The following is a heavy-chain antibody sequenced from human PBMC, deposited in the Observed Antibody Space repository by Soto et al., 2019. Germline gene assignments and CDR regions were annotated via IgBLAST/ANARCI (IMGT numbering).Heavy chain of an antibody. CDR2: ISYDGSNK. CDR3: AREEVVVVVAATPIDY. J-gene: IGHJ4*02. CDR1: GFTFSSCA. V-gene: IGHV3-30-3*01. Sequence: PGGSLRLSCAASGFTFSSCAMHWVRQAPGKGLEWVAVISYDGSNKYYADSVKGRFTISRDNSKNTLYLQMNSLRAEDTAVYYCAREEVVVVVAATPIDYWGQGTLVTVSS. D-gene: IGHD2-15*01.